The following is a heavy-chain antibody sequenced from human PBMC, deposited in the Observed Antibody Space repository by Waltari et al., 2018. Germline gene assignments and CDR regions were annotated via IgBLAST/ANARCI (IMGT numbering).Heavy chain of an antibody. V-gene: IGHV4-39*07. CDR2: IYYSWST. J-gene: IGHJ5*02. CDR1: GGSISSISYY. D-gene: IGHD1-26*01. Sequence: QLQLQESGPGLVKPSETLSLTCTVSGGSISSISYYWGWIRQPPGKGLEWIGSIYYSWSTYYNPSLKSRVTISVDTSKNQFSLKLSSVTAADTAVYYCARESAQMRGELQGDWFDPWGQGTLVTVSS. CDR3: ARESAQMRGELQGDWFDP.